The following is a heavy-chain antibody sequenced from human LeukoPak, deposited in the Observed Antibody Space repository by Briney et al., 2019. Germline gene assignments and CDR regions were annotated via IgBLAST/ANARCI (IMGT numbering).Heavy chain of an antibody. Sequence: ASVKVSCTASGYTFTSYYMHWVRQAPGQGLEWMGWISAYNGNTNYAQKLQGRVTTTTDTSTSTVYMELRSLRSDDTAVYYCARDPGSFLSSSGWLNWFDPWGQGTLVTVSS. CDR3: ARDPGSFLSSSGWLNWFDP. J-gene: IGHJ5*02. V-gene: IGHV1-18*04. D-gene: IGHD6-19*01. CDR1: GYTFTSYY. CDR2: ISAYNGNT.